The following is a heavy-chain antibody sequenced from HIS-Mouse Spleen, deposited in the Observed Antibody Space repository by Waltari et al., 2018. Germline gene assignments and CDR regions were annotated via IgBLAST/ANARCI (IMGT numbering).Heavy chain of an antibody. J-gene: IGHJ3*02. V-gene: IGHV3-74*01. Sequence: EVQLVESGGGLVQPGGSVRLSCAASGFTFRSYWMHWVRQAPGKGLVWVSRINSDGSSTSYADSVKGRFTISRDNAKNTLYLQMNSLRAEDTAVYYCARDLELDAFDIWGQGTMVTVSS. CDR1: GFTFRSYW. D-gene: IGHD1-1*01. CDR2: INSDGSST. CDR3: ARDLELDAFDI.